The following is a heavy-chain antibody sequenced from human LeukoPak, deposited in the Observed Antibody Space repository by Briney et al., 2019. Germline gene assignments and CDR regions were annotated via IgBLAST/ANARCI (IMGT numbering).Heavy chain of an antibody. V-gene: IGHV4-59*01. J-gene: IGHJ3*02. CDR2: IYYSGST. Sequence: SETLSLTCTVSGGSISSYYWSWIRQPPGKGLEWIGYIYYSGSTKYNPSLKSRVTISVDASKTQFSLKLNSVTAADTAVYYCARDKDYFDSGGAFDIWGQGAMVTVSS. D-gene: IGHD3-22*01. CDR1: GGSISSYY. CDR3: ARDKDYFDSGGAFDI.